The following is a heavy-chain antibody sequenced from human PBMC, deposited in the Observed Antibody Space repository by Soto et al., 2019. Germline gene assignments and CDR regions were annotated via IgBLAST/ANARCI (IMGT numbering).Heavy chain of an antibody. V-gene: IGHV3-30*03. CDR3: ARSIGGSSYYPPDY. J-gene: IGHJ4*02. D-gene: IGHD2-15*01. CDR2: LANDGSYQ. Sequence: QVQLVESGGGVVQPGGSLRLSCGASGCTFSGYGMHWVRQSPGEGLEWVAILANDGSYQYYAESVKGRFTISRDNSKNTLYLQMDSLRPEDTAVYYCARSIGGSSYYPPDYWGQGTLVTVSS. CDR1: GCTFSGYG.